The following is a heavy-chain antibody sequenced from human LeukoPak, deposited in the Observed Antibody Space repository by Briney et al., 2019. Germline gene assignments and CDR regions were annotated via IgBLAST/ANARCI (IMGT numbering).Heavy chain of an antibody. CDR3: AKYTSGTSYRGLDQ. CDR1: GLTVSSYG. V-gene: IGHV3-23*01. CDR2: IIGSAVNT. J-gene: IGHJ4*02. D-gene: IGHD3-10*01. Sequence: GGSLRLFCGASGLTVSSYGMSWVRQAPGKGLEWVSTIIGSAVNTYYADSVKGRFTISRDDSKNTVYLQMNSLRAEDTAVYSCAKYTSGTSYRGLDQWGQGTLVTVSS.